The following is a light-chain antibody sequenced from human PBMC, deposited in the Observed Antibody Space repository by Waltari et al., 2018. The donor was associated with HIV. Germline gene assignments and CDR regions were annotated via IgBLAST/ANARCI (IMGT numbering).Light chain of an antibody. V-gene: IGKV3-15*01. CDR2: DAS. Sequence: EIRLTQSPAILAVSPGGRATPTCRASQDIQTDLAWYQQNPGQSPRLLIYDASTRTTGTPDRFSGSGSGTDFTLTISSVHSEDFAVYYCHQYDKWPMYTFGQGTKVDMK. CDR1: QDIQTD. J-gene: IGKJ2*01. CDR3: HQYDKWPMYT.